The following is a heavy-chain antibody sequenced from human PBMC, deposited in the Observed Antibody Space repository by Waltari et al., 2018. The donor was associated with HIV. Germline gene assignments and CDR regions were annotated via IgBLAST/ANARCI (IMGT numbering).Heavy chain of an antibody. J-gene: IGHJ5*02. CDR2: RNHTEEK. CDR1: GYSFPSYD. V-gene: IGHV1-8*01. D-gene: IGHD5-12*01. Sequence: QVQLVQSGAEVKKPGASVKVSCKASGYSFPSYDINWVRQASGQGLEWLGWRNHTEEKQANPQKFPARATTPSKTPKGTPYRGVGSLGSRTTAGYYWGGEIGGDGYGFDPWGQGTLVTVSS. CDR3: GGEIGGDGYGFDP.